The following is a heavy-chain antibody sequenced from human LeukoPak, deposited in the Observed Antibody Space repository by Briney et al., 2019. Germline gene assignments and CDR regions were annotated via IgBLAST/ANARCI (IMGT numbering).Heavy chain of an antibody. J-gene: IGHJ4*02. CDR2: ISSDSSKK. D-gene: IGHD6-19*01. CDR1: GFTFSRNW. V-gene: IGHV3-48*04. CDR3: AKIKSDSIGWYEFDG. Sequence: PGESLRLSCAASGFTFSRNWMSWVRQAPGKGLEWVAYISSDSSKKFYADSVKGRFTTSRDNAKNSVYLQMNSLRTEDTAVYYCAKIKSDSIGWYEFDGWGQGTLVTVCS.